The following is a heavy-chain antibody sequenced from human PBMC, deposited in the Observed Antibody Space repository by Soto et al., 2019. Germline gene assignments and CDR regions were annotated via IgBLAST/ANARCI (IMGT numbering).Heavy chain of an antibody. J-gene: IGHJ4*02. V-gene: IGHV1-2*02. CDR2: INPNGGGT. CDR1: EHTFTGYY. Sequence: ASVKVSCKASEHTFTGYYLHWVRQAPGQGLEWMGWINPNGGGTIYAQKFQGRLTMTRDTSITTAYMELTRLRADDTAFYFCATSSDWSPLLDYWGQGXLVTVYS. D-gene: IGHD6-19*01. CDR3: ATSSDWSPLLDY.